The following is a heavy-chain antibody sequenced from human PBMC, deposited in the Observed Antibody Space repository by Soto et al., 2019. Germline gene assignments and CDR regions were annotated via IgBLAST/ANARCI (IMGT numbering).Heavy chain of an antibody. D-gene: IGHD5-12*01. J-gene: IGHJ6*03. CDR2: MNPNSGNT. V-gene: IGHV1-8*01. CDR3: ATGGYSGYHAWTLFYYYYYYLDV. CDR1: GYTFTSYD. Sequence: QVQLVQSGAEVKKPGASVKVSCKASGYTFTSYDINWVRQATGQGLEWMGWMNPNSGNTGYAQKFQGRGPMTRKTSISTAYMELSSLRSEDTGVYYCATGGYSGYHAWTLFYYYYYYLDVWGKGTTVTVSS.